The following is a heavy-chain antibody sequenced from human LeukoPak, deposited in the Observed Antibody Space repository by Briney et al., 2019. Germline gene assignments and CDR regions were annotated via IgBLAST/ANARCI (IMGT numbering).Heavy chain of an antibody. V-gene: IGHV3-7*01. D-gene: IGHD2-8*01. CDR3: AKAGNGFGY. CDR2: IKQDGSEK. Sequence: GGSLRLSCAASGFTFSTNWMSWVRQAPGKGLEWVANIKQDGSEKNYVDSVKGRFTNSRDNAKSSMYLQMNRLRVGDTAVYYCAKAGNGFGYWGQGALVTVSS. CDR1: GFTFSTNW. J-gene: IGHJ4*02.